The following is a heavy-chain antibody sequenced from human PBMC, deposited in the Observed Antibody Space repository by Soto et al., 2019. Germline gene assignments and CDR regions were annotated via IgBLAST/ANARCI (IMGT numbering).Heavy chain of an antibody. D-gene: IGHD2-15*01. Sequence: EVQLVQSGAEVKKPGESLKISCKGSGYNFANFWIGWVRQMPGKGLEWMGIIYRGDSDTRYSPSLQGQVTISADKSITTAYLQWSSLMASDTAMYYCARPYFLSASSYDGFDVWGQGTMVTVSS. CDR2: IYRGDSDT. CDR3: ARPYFLSASSYDGFDV. J-gene: IGHJ3*01. CDR1: GYNFANFW. V-gene: IGHV5-51*01.